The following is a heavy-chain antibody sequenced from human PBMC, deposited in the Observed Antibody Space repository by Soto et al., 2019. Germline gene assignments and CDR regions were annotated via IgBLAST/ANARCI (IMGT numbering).Heavy chain of an antibody. D-gene: IGHD3-22*01. V-gene: IGHV3-48*02. CDR3: ARDPWGHSGYYLGLFDY. CDR2: ISSSSSTI. Sequence: EVQLVESGGGLVQPGGSLRLSCAASGFTFSSYSMNWVRQAPGKGLEWVSYISSSSSTIYYADSVKGRFTISRDNAKNSLYRQMNRLRDEDTAVYYCARDPWGHSGYYLGLFDYWGQGTLVTVSS. CDR1: GFTFSSYS. J-gene: IGHJ4*02.